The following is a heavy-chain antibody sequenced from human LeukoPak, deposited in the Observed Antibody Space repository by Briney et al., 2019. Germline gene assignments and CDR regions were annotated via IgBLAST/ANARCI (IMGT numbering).Heavy chain of an antibody. J-gene: IGHJ5*02. CDR1: GGTFSSYA. D-gene: IGHD5-12*01. CDR3: ARVISGYNSNWFDP. V-gene: IGHV1-69*05. CDR2: IIPIFGTA. Sequence: GASVKVSCKASGGTFSSYAISWVRQAPGQGLEWMGGIIPIFGTANYAQKFQGRVTITTDESTSTAYMELSSLRSEDTAVYYCARVISGYNSNWFDPWGRGTLVTVSS.